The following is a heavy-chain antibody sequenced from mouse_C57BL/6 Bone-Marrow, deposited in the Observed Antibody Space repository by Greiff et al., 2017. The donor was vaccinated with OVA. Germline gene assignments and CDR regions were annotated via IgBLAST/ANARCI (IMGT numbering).Heavy chain of an antibody. CDR3: ARSNWDLYYFDY. CDR1: GFTFTDYY. V-gene: IGHV7-3*01. J-gene: IGHJ2*01. D-gene: IGHD4-1*01. Sequence: DVLLVESGGGLVQPGGSLSLSCAASGFTFTDYYMSWVRQPPGKALEWLGFIRNKANGYTTEYSASVKGRFTISRDNSQSILYLQMNALRAEDSATYYCARSNWDLYYFDYWGQGTTLTVSS. CDR2: IRNKANGYTT.